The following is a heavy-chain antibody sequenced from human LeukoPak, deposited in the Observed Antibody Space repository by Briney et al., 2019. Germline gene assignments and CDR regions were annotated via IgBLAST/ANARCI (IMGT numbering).Heavy chain of an antibody. Sequence: ASVKVSCKASGYTFTGYYMHWVRQAPGQGLEWMGWINPNSGGTNYARKFQGRVTMTRDTSISTAYMELSRLRSDDTAVYYCARDPRSITGISFDYWGQGTLVTVSS. J-gene: IGHJ4*02. CDR3: ARDPRSITGISFDY. V-gene: IGHV1-2*02. D-gene: IGHD1-20*01. CDR2: INPNSGGT. CDR1: GYTFTGYY.